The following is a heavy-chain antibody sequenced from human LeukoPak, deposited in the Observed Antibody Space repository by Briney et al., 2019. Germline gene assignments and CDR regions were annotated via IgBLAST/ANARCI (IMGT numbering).Heavy chain of an antibody. CDR3: AKGPRSSSWYHFDN. CDR2: ITGSGDRT. Sequence: PGGSLRLSCAASGFTFSTYAMSWVRQAPGKGLEWVSTITGSGDRTYYADSVKGRFTISRDNSKNTLYLQMNSLRAEDTAIYYCAKGPRSSSWYHFDNWGQGTLVTVPS. D-gene: IGHD6-13*01. J-gene: IGHJ4*02. CDR1: GFTFSTYA. V-gene: IGHV3-23*01.